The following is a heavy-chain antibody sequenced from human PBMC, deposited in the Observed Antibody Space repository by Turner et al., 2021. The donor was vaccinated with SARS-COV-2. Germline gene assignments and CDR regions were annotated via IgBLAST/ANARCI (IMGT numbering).Heavy chain of an antibody. CDR1: GGSISSGGYY. CDR2: IYNSGNT. CDR3: ARSSTSSNRFDY. J-gene: IGHJ4*02. D-gene: IGHD6-13*01. V-gene: IGHV4-31*03. Sequence: QVQLQESGPGLVKPSQTLSLTCTVSGGSISSGGYYWSWIRQHPGKGLEWIGYIYNSGNTYYTPSLKSRVTISVDSSKNQFSLKLSSVTAADTAVDFCARSSTSSNRFDYWGQGTLVTVSS.